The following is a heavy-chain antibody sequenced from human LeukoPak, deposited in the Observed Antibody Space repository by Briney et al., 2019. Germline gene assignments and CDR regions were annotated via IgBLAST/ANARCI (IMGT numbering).Heavy chain of an antibody. J-gene: IGHJ1*01. Sequence: GSLRLSCAASGFTFSSYSMNWVRQAPGKGLEWVSSISDSSSYIHYADSVKGRFTISRDNAKNSLYLQMNSLRAEDTAVYYCARDGYCSSTSRHIYFQHWGQGTLVTVSS. V-gene: IGHV3-21*01. D-gene: IGHD2-2*02. CDR2: ISDSSSYI. CDR3: ARDGYCSSTSRHIYFQH. CDR1: GFTFSSYS.